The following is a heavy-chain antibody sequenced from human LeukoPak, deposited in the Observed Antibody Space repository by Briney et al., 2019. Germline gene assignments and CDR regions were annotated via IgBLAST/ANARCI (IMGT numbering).Heavy chain of an antibody. Sequence: SQTLSLTCTVSGGSISSYYWSWIRQPPGKGLEWIGYISYSGNTNYNPSLKSRVTISVDTSKTQFSLKLGSVTAADTAVYYCASGHQRDGYTSFDYWGQGTLVTVSS. CDR2: ISYSGNT. CDR1: GGSISSYY. CDR3: ASGHQRDGYTSFDY. D-gene: IGHD5-24*01. J-gene: IGHJ4*02. V-gene: IGHV4-59*01.